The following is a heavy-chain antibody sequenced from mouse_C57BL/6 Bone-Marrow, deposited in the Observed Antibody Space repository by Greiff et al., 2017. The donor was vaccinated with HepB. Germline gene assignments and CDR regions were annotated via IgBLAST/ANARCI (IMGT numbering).Heavy chain of an antibody. CDR3: ARSLNWSWFAY. D-gene: IGHD4-1*01. CDR1: GYTFTDYY. CDR2: INPNNGGT. J-gene: IGHJ3*01. Sequence: EVQLQQSGPELVKPGASVKISCKASGYTFTDYYMNWVKQSQGKSLEWIGDINPNNGGTSYNQKFKGKATLTVDKASSTAYMELRSLTSEDSAVYYCARSLNWSWFAYWGQGTLVTVSA. V-gene: IGHV1-26*01.